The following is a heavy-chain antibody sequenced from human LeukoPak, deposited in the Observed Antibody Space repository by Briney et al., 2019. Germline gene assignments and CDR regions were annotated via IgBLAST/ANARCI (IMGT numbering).Heavy chain of an antibody. D-gene: IGHD6-13*01. V-gene: IGHV3-21*01. J-gene: IGHJ4*02. CDR2: ISSSSSYI. Sequence: GGSLRLSCAASGFTFSSYSMNWVRQAPGKGLEWVSSISSSSSYIYYADSVKGRFTISRDNAKNSLYLQMNSLRAEDTAVYYCASEIIAATSLGDYWGQGTLVTVSS. CDR1: GFTFSSYS. CDR3: ASEIIAATSLGDY.